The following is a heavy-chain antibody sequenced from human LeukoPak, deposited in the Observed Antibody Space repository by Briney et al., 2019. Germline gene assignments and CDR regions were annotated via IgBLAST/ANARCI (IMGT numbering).Heavy chain of an antibody. V-gene: IGHV3-74*01. CDR1: GFTLSSYW. CDR2: INSDGSTT. CDR3: ASGSSGYSTT. D-gene: IGHD6-13*01. Sequence: PGGSLRLSCAASGFTLSSYWMHWVRQAPGRGLVWVSRINSDGSTTNYADSVQGRFSISRDNAKNTLYLQMNSLRAEDTAVYYCASGSSGYSTTWGQGTLVTVPS. J-gene: IGHJ5*02.